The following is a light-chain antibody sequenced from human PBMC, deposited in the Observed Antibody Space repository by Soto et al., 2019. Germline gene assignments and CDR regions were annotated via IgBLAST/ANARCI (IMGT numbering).Light chain of an antibody. CDR1: QSISSW. J-gene: IGKJ1*01. Sequence: DIQMTQSPSTLSASVGDRVTSTCRASQSISSWLAWYQQKPGKAPKLLIYDASSLESGVPSRFSGSGSGTEFTLTISSLQPDDFATYYCQQTETFGQGTKVDIK. V-gene: IGKV1-5*01. CDR3: QQTET. CDR2: DAS.